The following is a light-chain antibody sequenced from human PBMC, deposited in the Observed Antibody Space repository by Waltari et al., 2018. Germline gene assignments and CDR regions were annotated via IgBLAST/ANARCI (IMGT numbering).Light chain of an antibody. J-gene: IGKJ4*01. Sequence: DIQMTQSPSTLSASVGDRVIFSCRASQSISKWLAWYQQKPGKAPTLLIYKASTLESGVPSRFSGSGSGTEVTLTISSLQPEDFATYYCQQYNSYSLLSFGGGTKVEIK. CDR2: KAS. CDR3: QQYNSYSLLS. V-gene: IGKV1-5*03. CDR1: QSISKW.